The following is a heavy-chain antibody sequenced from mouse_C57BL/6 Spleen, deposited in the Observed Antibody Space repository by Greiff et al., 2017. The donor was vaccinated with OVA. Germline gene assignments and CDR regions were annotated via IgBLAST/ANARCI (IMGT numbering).Heavy chain of an antibody. CDR1: GYAFTNYL. Sequence: QVQLQQSGAELVRPGTSVKVSCKASGYAFTNYLIEWVKQRPGQGLEWIGVINPGSGGTNYNEKFKGKATLTADKSSSTAYMQRSSLTSEDSAVYFCARGITTVGEPWCAYWGQGTLVTVSA. CDR2: INPGSGGT. V-gene: IGHV1-54*01. D-gene: IGHD1-1*01. J-gene: IGHJ3*01. CDR3: ARGITTVGEPWCAY.